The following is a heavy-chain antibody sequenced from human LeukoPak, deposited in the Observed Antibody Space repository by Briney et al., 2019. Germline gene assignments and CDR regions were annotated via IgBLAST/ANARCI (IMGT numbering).Heavy chain of an antibody. V-gene: IGHV4-39*01. J-gene: IGHJ4*02. Sequence: TLSLTCTVSGGSISSSSYYWGWIRQPPGTGLEWIGSIYYSGSTYYNPSLKSRVTISVDTSKNQFSLKLSSVTAADTAVYYCATLYNWNDVDGVETDYWGQGTLVTVSS. CDR1: GGSISSSSYY. D-gene: IGHD1-20*01. CDR3: ATLYNWNDVDGVETDY. CDR2: IYYSGST.